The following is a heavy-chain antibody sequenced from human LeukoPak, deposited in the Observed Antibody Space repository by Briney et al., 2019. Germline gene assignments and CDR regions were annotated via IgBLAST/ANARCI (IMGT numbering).Heavy chain of an antibody. CDR3: ARHGTSSYYYYAMDV. CDR1: GGSISSYY. J-gene: IGHJ6*02. Sequence: SETLSLTCTVSGGSISSYYWSWIRQSPGKGLEWIGYIYSSGSTKYNPSLKSRLTMSVDTSKNQFSLKLSSVTAADTAVYYCARHGTSSYYYYAMDVWDQGTTVTVSS. CDR2: IYSSGST. D-gene: IGHD1-1*01. V-gene: IGHV4-59*08.